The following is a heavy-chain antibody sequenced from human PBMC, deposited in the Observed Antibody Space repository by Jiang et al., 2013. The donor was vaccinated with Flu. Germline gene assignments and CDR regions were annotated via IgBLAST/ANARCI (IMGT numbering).Heavy chain of an antibody. CDR3: ARPFGQYVAGEVQYYFDY. CDR2: IDPSDSYT. Sequence: GAEVKKPGESLRISCKGSGYSFTNYWISWVRQRPGKGLEWMGRIDPSDSYTNYSPSVQGHVTISVDKSISTAYLQWNSLKASDSAMYYCARPFGQYVAGEVQYYFDYWGQGTLLTVPS. J-gene: IGHJ4*02. V-gene: IGHV5-10-1*01. D-gene: IGHD6-19*01. CDR1: GYSFTNYW.